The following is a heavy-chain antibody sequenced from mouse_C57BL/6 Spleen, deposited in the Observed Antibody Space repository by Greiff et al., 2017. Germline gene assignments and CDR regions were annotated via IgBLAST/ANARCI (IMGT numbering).Heavy chain of an antibody. J-gene: IGHJ1*03. CDR2: IYPGSGST. Sequence: QVQLQQPGAELVKPGASVKMSCKASGYTFTSYWITWVKQRPGQGLEWIGDIYPGSGSTNYNEKFKSKATLTVDTSTSTAYMPLSSLTSEYSAVYYCAREVERYFDVWGTGTTVTVSS. V-gene: IGHV1-55*01. CDR3: AREVERYFDV. D-gene: IGHD1-1*02. CDR1: GYTFTSYW.